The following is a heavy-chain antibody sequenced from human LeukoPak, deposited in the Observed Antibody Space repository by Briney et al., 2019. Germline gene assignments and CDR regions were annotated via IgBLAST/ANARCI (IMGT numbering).Heavy chain of an antibody. Sequence: PSQTLSLTCTVSGGSISSGSYYWSWIRQPAGKGLEWIGRIYTSGSTNYNPSLKSRVTISVDTSKNQFSLKLSSVTAADTAVYYCARGVETAKHLHNWFDPWGQGTLVTVSS. CDR2: IYTSGST. D-gene: IGHD2-21*02. J-gene: IGHJ5*02. V-gene: IGHV4-61*02. CDR1: GGSISSGSYY. CDR3: ARGVETAKHLHNWFDP.